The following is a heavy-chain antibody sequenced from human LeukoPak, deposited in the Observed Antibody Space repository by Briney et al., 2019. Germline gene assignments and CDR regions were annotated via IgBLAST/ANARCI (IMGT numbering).Heavy chain of an antibody. Sequence: GGSLRLSCAASGFTFSSYAMSWVRQAPGKGLEWVSAISGSGGSTYYTDSVKGRFTISRDNSKNTLYLQMNGLRAEDTAVYYCAKDRGSPYSSAWYYFDYWGQGTLVTVSS. V-gene: IGHV3-23*01. CDR3: AKDRGSPYSSAWYYFDY. CDR1: GFTFSSYA. D-gene: IGHD6-19*01. CDR2: ISGSGGST. J-gene: IGHJ4*02.